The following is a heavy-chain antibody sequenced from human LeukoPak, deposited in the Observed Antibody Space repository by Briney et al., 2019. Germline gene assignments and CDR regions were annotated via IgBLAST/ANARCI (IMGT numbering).Heavy chain of an antibody. J-gene: IGHJ6*02. CDR1: GGSISSYY. CDR3: SVGYYDILTPYYYYGMDV. Sequence: SETLSLTCTVSGGSISSYYWSWIRQPPGKGLEWIGYIYYSGSTNYNPSLKSRVTISVDTSKNQFSLKLSSVTAADTAVYYCSVGYYDILTPYYYYGMDVWGQGTRSPSP. V-gene: IGHV4-59*08. D-gene: IGHD3-9*01. CDR2: IYYSGST.